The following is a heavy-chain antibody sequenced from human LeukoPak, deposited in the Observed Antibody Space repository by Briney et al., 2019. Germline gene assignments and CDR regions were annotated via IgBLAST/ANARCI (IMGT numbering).Heavy chain of an antibody. Sequence: PGGSLRLSCAASGFTFSSYAMSWVRQAPGKGLEWVSAISGSGGSTYYADSVKGRFNISRDNSKNTLYLQMNSLRAEDTAVYYCAKDQQQLGYYFDYWGQGTLVTVSS. V-gene: IGHV3-23*01. D-gene: IGHD6-13*01. CDR2: ISGSGGST. CDR1: GFTFSSYA. CDR3: AKDQQQLGYYFDY. J-gene: IGHJ4*02.